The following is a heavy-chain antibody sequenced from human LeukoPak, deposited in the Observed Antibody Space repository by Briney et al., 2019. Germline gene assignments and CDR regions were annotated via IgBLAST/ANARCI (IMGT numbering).Heavy chain of an antibody. J-gene: IGHJ3*02. CDR1: GFTFSSYS. CDR3: AKAYNWNGEDAFDI. V-gene: IGHV3-21*04. D-gene: IGHD1-20*01. CDR2: ISSSSSYI. Sequence: PGGSLRLSCAASGFTFSSYSMNWVRQAPGKGLEWVSSISSSSSYIYYADSVKGRFTISRDNSKNTLYLQMNSLRAEDTAVYYCAKAYNWNGEDAFDIWGQGTMVTVSS.